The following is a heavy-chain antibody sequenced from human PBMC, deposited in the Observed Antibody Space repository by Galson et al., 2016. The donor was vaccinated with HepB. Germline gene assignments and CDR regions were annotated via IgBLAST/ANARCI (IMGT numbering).Heavy chain of an antibody. CDR3: AKGPEGDFDY. J-gene: IGHJ4*02. Sequence: SLRLSCAASGFSFSDYAMSWVRQAPGGGLEWVSEVGGSGTRTYYADSVKGRFTISRDNSRNTLFLQMNSLRAEDTAVYYCAKGPEGDFDYWGQGILVTVSS. CDR2: VGGSGTRT. V-gene: IGHV3-23*01. CDR1: GFSFSDYA. D-gene: IGHD1-14*01.